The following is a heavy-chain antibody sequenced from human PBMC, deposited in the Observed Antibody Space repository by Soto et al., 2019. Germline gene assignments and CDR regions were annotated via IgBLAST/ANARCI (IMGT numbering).Heavy chain of an antibody. Sequence: QVQLVESGGGVVQPGRSLRLSCAASGFTFSNYGMHWVRQAPGKGLEWVAVIWSDGSNKDYGDSVKGRFTVSRDNAKNTVYLQMDSLGVEDTAVYYCARDELQIWSYVGTLYHWGQGTLVTVSS. V-gene: IGHV3-33*01. CDR3: ARDELQIWSYVGTLYH. J-gene: IGHJ4*02. D-gene: IGHD5-18*01. CDR1: GFTFSNYG. CDR2: IWSDGSNK.